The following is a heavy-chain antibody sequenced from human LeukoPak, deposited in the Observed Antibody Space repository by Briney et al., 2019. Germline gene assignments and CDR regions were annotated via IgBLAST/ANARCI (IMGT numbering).Heavy chain of an antibody. Sequence: SEPLSLTSTVPGGSIRSSSYYRGWIRHPPGKGLAWLGSIYYSGTTYYHPSLKSRATISVDTSKNQFSLKLSSVTAADTAVYYCARHNDCTNGVCYHLFDYWGQGTLVTVSS. CDR1: GGSIRSSSYY. CDR3: ARHNDCTNGVCYHLFDY. CDR2: IYYSGTT. J-gene: IGHJ4*02. V-gene: IGHV4-39*01. D-gene: IGHD2-8*01.